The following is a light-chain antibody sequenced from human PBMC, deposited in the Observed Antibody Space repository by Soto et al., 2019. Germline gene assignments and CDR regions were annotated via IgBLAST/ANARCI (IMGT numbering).Light chain of an antibody. J-gene: IGKJ3*01. V-gene: IGKV3-15*01. CDR1: QSVSNN. CDR3: QQYSSWPFT. Sequence: EIVLTQSPATLSVFPGEKATLSCGASQSVSNNLAWYHQKPSQAPRPLIYGASTRATGAPARFSGSGSGTEFTLPISSLQSEDSAIYYCQQYSSWPFTFGPGTKVAIE. CDR2: GAS.